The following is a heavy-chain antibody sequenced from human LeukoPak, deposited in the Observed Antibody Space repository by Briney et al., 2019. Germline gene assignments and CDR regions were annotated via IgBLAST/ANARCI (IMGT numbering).Heavy chain of an antibody. CDR3: ARDLGLRYGSGAYRFDP. D-gene: IGHD3-10*01. CDR2: IWYDGSHQ. J-gene: IGHJ5*02. V-gene: IGHV3-33*08. CDR1: GFSFSTYG. Sequence: GGSLRLSCAAYGFSFSTYGMHWVRQAPGRRLESVAVIWYDGSHQYYADSVKGRFTISRDMSNNTLYLQMNNLRVDDTALYYCARDLGLRYGSGAYRFDPWGQGTQVIVSS.